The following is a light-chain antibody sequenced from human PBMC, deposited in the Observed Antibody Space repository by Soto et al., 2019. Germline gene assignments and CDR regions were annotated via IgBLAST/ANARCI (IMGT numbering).Light chain of an antibody. CDR2: LAS. CDR1: QSILHSSNNKIC. V-gene: IGKV4-1*01. CDR3: KQYYTIPWT. Sequence: DIVMTQSPDSLALSLGERATINCKSSQSILHSSNNKICLAWYQQKPGQPPKVLIYLASNRESGVPERFSGSGSGKDLNLKISSMKAEDVAVHYCKQYYTIPWTVGQGTKVDI. J-gene: IGKJ1*01.